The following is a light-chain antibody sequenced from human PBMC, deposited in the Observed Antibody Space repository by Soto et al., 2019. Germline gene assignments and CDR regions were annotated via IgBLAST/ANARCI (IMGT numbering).Light chain of an antibody. Sequence: IQMTQSPSTLSASVGDRVTITCRASQRISNWLAWHQQKPGKAPKLLIYKASTLKSGVPSRFSGSGSGTEFTLTISSLQPDDFATYYCQHYNSYSEAFGQGTKVDIK. CDR2: KAS. CDR1: QRISNW. V-gene: IGKV1-5*03. CDR3: QHYNSYSEA. J-gene: IGKJ1*01.